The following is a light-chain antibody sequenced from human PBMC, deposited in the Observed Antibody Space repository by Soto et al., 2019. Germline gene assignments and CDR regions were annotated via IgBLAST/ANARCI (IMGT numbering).Light chain of an antibody. CDR1: QSISSW. CDR2: KAS. CDR3: QQYDNASWT. V-gene: IGKV1-5*03. J-gene: IGKJ1*01. Sequence: DIQMTQSPSTLSASVGDRVIITYRASQSISSWLAWYQQKPGKAPNLLIYKASTLKSGVPSRFSGSGSGTEFTLTISSLQPDDFATYYCQQYDNASWTFGQGTKVEIK.